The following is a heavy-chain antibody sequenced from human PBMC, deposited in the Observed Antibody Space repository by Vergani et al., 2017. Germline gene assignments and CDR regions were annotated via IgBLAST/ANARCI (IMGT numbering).Heavy chain of an antibody. CDR2: ISGSGGST. J-gene: IGHJ4*02. CDR1: GFTFSSYA. D-gene: IGHD3-22*01. Sequence: VQLVESGGGVVQPGRSLRLSCAASGFTFSSYAMSWVRQAPGKGLGWVSAISGSGGSTYYADSVKGRFTISRDNSKNTLYLQMNSLRAEDTAVYYCAKVYYYDSSGYFERRYYFDYWGQGTLVTVSS. CDR3: AKVYYYDSSGYFERRYYFDY. V-gene: IGHV3-23*04.